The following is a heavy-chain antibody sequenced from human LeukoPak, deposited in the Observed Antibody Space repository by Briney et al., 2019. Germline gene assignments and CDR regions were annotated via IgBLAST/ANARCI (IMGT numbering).Heavy chain of an antibody. CDR1: GFTFINYA. J-gene: IGHJ4*02. D-gene: IGHD1-26*01. V-gene: IGHV3-23*01. Sequence: GDSLRLSCAASGFTFINYAMCWVRQAPGKGPEWVSFISGNGDSTYYADFVKGRFTVSRDNSKNTLYLQMNSLRGEDTAIYYCTKDRPGSFDYWGQGILVTVSS. CDR2: ISGNGDST. CDR3: TKDRPGSFDY.